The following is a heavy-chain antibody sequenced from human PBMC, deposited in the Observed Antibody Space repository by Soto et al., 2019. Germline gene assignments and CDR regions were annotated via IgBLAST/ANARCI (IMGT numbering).Heavy chain of an antibody. J-gene: IGHJ4*02. CDR3: AKDREYAWLVHYY. V-gene: IGHV3-23*01. Sequence: EVQLLESGGGLVQPGGSLRLSCAASGFTFSSYAMRWVRQAPGKGLEWVSAISGSGGSTYYADSVKDRFTISRDNFKNTLYLKMNSLRVEDTAVNYCAKDREYAWLVHYYWGQGTLVTVSS. CDR2: ISGSGGST. D-gene: IGHD6-19*01. CDR1: GFTFSSYA.